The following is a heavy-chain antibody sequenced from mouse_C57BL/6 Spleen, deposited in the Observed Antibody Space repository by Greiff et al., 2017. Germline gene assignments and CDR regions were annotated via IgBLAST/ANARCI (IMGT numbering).Heavy chain of an antibody. J-gene: IGHJ1*03. CDR2: INYDGSST. V-gene: IGHV5-16*01. CDR3: ARAIYYDYDRYFDV. Sequence: EVKLLESEGGLVQPGSSMKLSCTASGFTFSDYYMAWVRQVPEKGLEWVANINYDGSSTYYLDSLKSRFIISRDNAKNILYLQMSSLKSEDTATYYCARAIYYDYDRYFDVWGTGTTVTVSS. D-gene: IGHD2-4*01. CDR1: GFTFSDYY.